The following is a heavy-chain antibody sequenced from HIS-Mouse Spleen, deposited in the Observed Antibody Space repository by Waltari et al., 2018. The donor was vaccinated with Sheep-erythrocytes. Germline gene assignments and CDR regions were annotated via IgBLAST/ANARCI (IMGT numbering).Heavy chain of an antibody. J-gene: IGHJ1*01. CDR3: ARGYCSSTSCYGYFQH. V-gene: IGHV1-2*02. CDR1: GYTFTGYY. D-gene: IGHD2-2*01. CDR2: INPNSGGT. Sequence: QVQLVQSGAEVKKPGASVTVSCKASGYTFTGYYMHWVRPAPGQGLEWMGWINPNSGGTNYAQKFQGRVTMTRDTSISTAYMELSRLRSDDTAVYYCARGYCSSTSCYGYFQHWGQGTLVTVSS.